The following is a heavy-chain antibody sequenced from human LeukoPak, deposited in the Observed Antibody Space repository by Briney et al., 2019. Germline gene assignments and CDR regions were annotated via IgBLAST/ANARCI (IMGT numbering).Heavy chain of an antibody. Sequence: PSETLSLTCTVSGGSLSSYYWSWIRQPAGKGLEWIGRIYTSGSTNYNPSLKSRVTMSVDTSKNQFSLKLSSVTAADTAVYYCARDQYYDFWSGYYPAWFDPWGQGTLVTVSS. CDR1: GGSLSSYY. V-gene: IGHV4-4*07. CDR2: IYTSGST. D-gene: IGHD3-3*01. J-gene: IGHJ5*02. CDR3: ARDQYYDFWSGYYPAWFDP.